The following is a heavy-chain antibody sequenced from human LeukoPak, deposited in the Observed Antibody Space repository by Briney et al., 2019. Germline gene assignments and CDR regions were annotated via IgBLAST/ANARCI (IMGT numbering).Heavy chain of an antibody. CDR1: GYSFTSYW. Sequence: GESLQISCKGSGYSFTSYWIGWVRQMPGKGLEWMGIIYPGDSDTRYSPSFQGQVTISADKSISTAYLQWSSLKASDTAMYYCARLGDYYYYYMDVWGKGTTVTVSS. V-gene: IGHV5-51*01. CDR3: ARLGDYYYYYMDV. CDR2: IYPGDSDT. J-gene: IGHJ6*03.